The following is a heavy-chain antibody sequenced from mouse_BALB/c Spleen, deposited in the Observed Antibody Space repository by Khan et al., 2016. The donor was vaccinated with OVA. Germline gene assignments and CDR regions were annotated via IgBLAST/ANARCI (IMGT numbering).Heavy chain of an antibody. V-gene: IGHV6-6*02. CDR2: ISLKSDDYVT. CDR3: WILL. CDR1: GFTFSNYW. Sequence: EVKLEESGGGLVQPGGSMKLSCVASGFTFSNYWMNWVRQSPEKGLEWVAEISLKSDDYVTNDAVSEKGRFTISRDDSKISVYLQMNNLSAKDTDMYYCWILLWGQGTTLTVSS. J-gene: IGHJ2*01.